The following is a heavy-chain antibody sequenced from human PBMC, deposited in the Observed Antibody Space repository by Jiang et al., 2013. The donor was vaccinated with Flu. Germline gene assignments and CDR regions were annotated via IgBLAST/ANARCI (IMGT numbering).Heavy chain of an antibody. Sequence: SGLVKPSETLSLTCTVSGGSISSYYWSWIRQPPGKGLEWIGYIYYSGSTKYNPSLKSRVTISVDTSKNQFSLKLSSVTAADTAVYYCARGSYCGGDCYPYFDYWGQGEPWSPSPQ. V-gene: IGHV4-59*01. CDR2: IYYSGST. CDR1: GGSISSYY. D-gene: IGHD2-21*02. J-gene: IGHJ4*02. CDR3: ARGSYCGGDCYPYFDY.